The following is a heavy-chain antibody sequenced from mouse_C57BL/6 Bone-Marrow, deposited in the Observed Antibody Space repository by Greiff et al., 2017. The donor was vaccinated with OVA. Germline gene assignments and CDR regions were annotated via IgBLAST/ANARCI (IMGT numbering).Heavy chain of an antibody. V-gene: IGHV1-55*01. D-gene: IGHD1-1*01. J-gene: IGHJ3*01. Sequence: QVQLQQSGAELVKPGASVKMSCKASGYTFTSYWITWVKQRPGQGLEWIGDIYPGSGSTNYNEKFKSKATLTVDTSSSTAYMQLSSLTSEDSAVYYCARRGIGSSYAWFAYWGQGTLVTVSA. CDR1: GYTFTSYW. CDR2: IYPGSGST. CDR3: ARRGIGSSYAWFAY.